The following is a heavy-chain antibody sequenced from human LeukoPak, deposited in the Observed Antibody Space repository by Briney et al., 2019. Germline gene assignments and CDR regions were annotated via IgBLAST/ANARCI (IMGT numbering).Heavy chain of an antibody. Sequence: SETLSLTCTVSGGSISSSSYYWGWIRQPPGKGLEWIGSIYYSGSTYYNPSLKSRVTISVDTSKNQFSLKLSSVTAADTAVYYCATNLRGYSYGYELYWGQGTLVTVSS. J-gene: IGHJ4*02. CDR1: GGSISSSSYY. D-gene: IGHD5-18*01. CDR3: ATNLRGYSYGYELY. CDR2: IYYSGST. V-gene: IGHV4-39*07.